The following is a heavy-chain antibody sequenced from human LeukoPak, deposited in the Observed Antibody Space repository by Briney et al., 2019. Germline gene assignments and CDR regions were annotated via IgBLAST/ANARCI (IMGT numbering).Heavy chain of an antibody. CDR2: ISAYIGNT. CDR3: ARSSSFFYYMDV. D-gene: IGHD6-6*01. CDR1: GYTFTSHG. Sequence: ASVKVSCKASGYTFTSHGFSWVRQAPGQGLEWMGWISAYIGNTNYAQKPQGRVTMTTDKSTSTAYMELSSLRSEDTAVYYCARSSSFFYYMDVWGKGTTVTVSS. J-gene: IGHJ6*03. V-gene: IGHV1-18*01.